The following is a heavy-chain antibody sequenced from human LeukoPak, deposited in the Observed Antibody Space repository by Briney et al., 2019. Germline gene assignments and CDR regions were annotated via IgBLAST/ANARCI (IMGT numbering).Heavy chain of an antibody. J-gene: IGHJ4*02. Sequence: GGSLRLSCAASGFTFSSYGMSWVRQAPGKGLEWVSAISGSGGSTYYADSVKGRFTISRDNSKNTLYLQMNSLRAEDTAVYYCAKAIPELYGSGSYVDYWGQGTLVTVSS. D-gene: IGHD3-10*01. CDR2: ISGSGGST. CDR1: GFTFSSYG. CDR3: AKAIPELYGSGSYVDY. V-gene: IGHV3-23*01.